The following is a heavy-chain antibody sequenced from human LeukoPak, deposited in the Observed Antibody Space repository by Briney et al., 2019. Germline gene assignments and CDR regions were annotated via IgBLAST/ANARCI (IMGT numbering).Heavy chain of an antibody. J-gene: IGHJ4*02. CDR1: GGPVSSGSYY. V-gene: IGHV4-61*01. Sequence: PSETLSLTCTVSGGPVSSGSYYWSWIRQPPGKGLEWIGYIYYSGSTKYNPSLKSRVTISVDTSKNQFSLKVNSVTAADTAVYYCSRDQYGSGSYYRYFDYWGQGTLVTVSS. CDR3: SRDQYGSGSYYRYFDY. D-gene: IGHD3-10*01. CDR2: IYYSGST.